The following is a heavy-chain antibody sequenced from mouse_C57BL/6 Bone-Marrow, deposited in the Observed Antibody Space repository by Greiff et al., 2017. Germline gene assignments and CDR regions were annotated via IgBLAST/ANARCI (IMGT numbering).Heavy chain of an antibody. CDR3: ARFDYGQYYAMDY. J-gene: IGHJ4*01. CDR1: GYAFSSSW. D-gene: IGHD2-4*01. CDR2: IYPGDGDT. V-gene: IGHV1-82*01. Sequence: VQLQQSGPELVKPGASVKISCKASGYAFSSSWMNWVKQRPGKGLEWIGRIYPGDGDTNYNGKFKGKATLTADQSSSTAYMQLSSLTSEDSAVYFCARFDYGQYYAMDYWGQGTSVTVSS.